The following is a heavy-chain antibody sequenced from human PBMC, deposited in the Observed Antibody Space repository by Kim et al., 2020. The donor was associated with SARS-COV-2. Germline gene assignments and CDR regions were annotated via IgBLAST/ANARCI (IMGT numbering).Heavy chain of an antibody. CDR1: GFSISSSSYY. D-gene: IGHD2-2*01. CDR2: IYYSGST. CDR3: ARRDCSSNSCYFDY. J-gene: IGHJ4*02. Sequence: SETLSLTCTVSGFSISSSSYYWGWIRQPPGKGLEWIGCIYYSGSTYYNPSLKSRVTISVDTYKNQFSLKLISVTAADTAVYAYARRDCSSNSCYFDYWGQGTLVTVSS. V-gene: IGHV4-39*01.